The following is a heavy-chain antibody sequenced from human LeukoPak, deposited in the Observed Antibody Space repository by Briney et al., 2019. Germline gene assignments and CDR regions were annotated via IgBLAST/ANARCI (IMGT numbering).Heavy chain of an antibody. CDR2: INHSGNT. J-gene: IGHJ4*02. Sequence: PSETLSLTCAVYGESFSTYYWSWIRQPPGKGLEWIGEINHSGNTNYNPSLKSRVTISVDTSKNQFSLKLSSVTAADTAVYYCARVDGDGYNIPDSWSQGTLVTVSS. CDR1: GESFSTYY. CDR3: ARVDGDGYNIPDS. V-gene: IGHV4-34*01. D-gene: IGHD5-24*01.